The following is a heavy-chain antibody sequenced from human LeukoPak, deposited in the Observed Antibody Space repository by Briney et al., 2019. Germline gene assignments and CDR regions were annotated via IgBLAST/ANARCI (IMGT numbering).Heavy chain of an antibody. D-gene: IGHD6-19*01. V-gene: IGHV3-23*01. J-gene: IGHJ4*02. CDR1: GFTFTSYA. CDR3: ASGRQWLDPTVDY. CDR2: ISGSGGDT. Sequence: PGGSLRLSCAASGFTFTSYAMSWVRQAPGKGLEWVSQISGSGGDTYYAGSVKGRFTISRDNSNNTLYLQLNSLRAEDTAVYYCASGRQWLDPTVDYWGQGTLVTVSS.